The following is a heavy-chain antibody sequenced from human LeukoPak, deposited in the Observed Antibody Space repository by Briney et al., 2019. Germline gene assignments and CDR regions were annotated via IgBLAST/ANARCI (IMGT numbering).Heavy chain of an antibody. CDR1: SGSISSYY. D-gene: IGHD3-10*01. V-gene: IGHV4-59*08. J-gene: IGHJ5*02. CDR2: IYASGTTNYNPT. CDR3: ARHFGSGSPPGGS. Sequence: SETLSLTCTVSSGSISSYYWSWIRQGPGKGLEWIGYIYASGTTNYNPTNYNPSLKSRVTISVDTSKDQFSLKLSSVTVADTAVYYCARHFGSGSPPGGSWGQGTLVTVSS.